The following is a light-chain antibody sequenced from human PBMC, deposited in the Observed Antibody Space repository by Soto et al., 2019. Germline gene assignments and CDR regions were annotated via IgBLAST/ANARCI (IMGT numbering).Light chain of an antibody. CDR3: QPDDRSPRT. CDR2: DAS. Sequence: WTQSPDTLSFSPGERATLSCRASQSVSNKYLTWYKQKPGQAPMLLIYDASIRATVIPDRFSASGSGTDFTLTISRLEPEDFAVYYCQPDDRSPRTLGQGTKVEIK. V-gene: IGKV3-20*01. J-gene: IGKJ1*01. CDR1: QSVSNKY.